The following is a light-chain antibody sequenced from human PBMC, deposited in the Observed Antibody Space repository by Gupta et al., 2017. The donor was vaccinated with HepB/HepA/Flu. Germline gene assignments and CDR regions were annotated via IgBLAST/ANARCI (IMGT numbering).Light chain of an antibody. CDR3: SSYTSSSTLVV. CDR2: DVS. Sequence: QSALTQPASVSGSPGQSIPTSCPGTSSDVGGYNYVSWYQQHPGKAPKLMIYDVSNRPSGVSNRFSGSKSGNTASLTISGLQAEDEADYYCSSYTSSSTLVVFGGGTKLTVL. CDR1: SSDVGGYNY. J-gene: IGLJ2*01. V-gene: IGLV2-14*01.